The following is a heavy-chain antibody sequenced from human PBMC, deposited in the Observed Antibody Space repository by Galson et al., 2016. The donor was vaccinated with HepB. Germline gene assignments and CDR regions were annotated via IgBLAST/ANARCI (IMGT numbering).Heavy chain of an antibody. CDR3: AKARSTNAYKVFDY. CDR1: GFTFDDYA. D-gene: IGHD5-24*01. J-gene: IGHJ4*02. Sequence: SLRLSCAASGFTFDDYAMHWVRQTPGKGLEWVSGIGWNSAYIDYADSVKGRFTISRDNAKNSLYLQMDSLRPEDTALYYCAKARSTNAYKVFDYWGQGTLVTVSS. CDR2: IGWNSAYI. V-gene: IGHV3-9*01.